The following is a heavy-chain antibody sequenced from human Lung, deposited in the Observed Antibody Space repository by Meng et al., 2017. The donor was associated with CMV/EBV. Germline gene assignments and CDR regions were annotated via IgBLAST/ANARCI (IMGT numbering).Heavy chain of an antibody. J-gene: IGHJ4*01. CDR2: VNPISDDT. CDR1: GCSFSGFY. D-gene: IGHD6-19*01. Sequence: VQLVQSGAEVKRPGASVKSSCQASGCSFSGFYLNWARQAPGHGLEWLGRVNPISDDTHLAQKFEGRIPVPRGATINTAFMELTRLRPDDTAVYYCAKSSDNGWSSWGPGTLVTVSS. V-gene: IGHV1-2*06. CDR3: AKSSDNGWSS.